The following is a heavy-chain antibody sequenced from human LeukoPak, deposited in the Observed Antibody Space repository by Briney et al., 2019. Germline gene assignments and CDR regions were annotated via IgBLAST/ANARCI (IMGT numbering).Heavy chain of an antibody. D-gene: IGHD1-26*01. CDR2: ISYDGSNK. Sequence: GRSLRLSCAASGFTFSSYAMHWVRQAPGKGLEWVAVISYDGSNKYYADSVKGRFTISRDNSKNTLYLQMNSLRAEDTAVYYCAKDWSAWERRRVDFDYWGQGTLVTVSS. CDR3: AKDWSAWERRRVDFDY. CDR1: GFTFSSYA. V-gene: IGHV3-30*04. J-gene: IGHJ4*02.